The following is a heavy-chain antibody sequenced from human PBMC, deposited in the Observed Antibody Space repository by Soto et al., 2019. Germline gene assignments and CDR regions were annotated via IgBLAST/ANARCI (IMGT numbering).Heavy chain of an antibody. CDR2: IIPIFGTA. Sequence: ASVKVSCKASGVTFSSYAISWVRQAPGQGLEWMGGIIPIFGTANYAQKFQGRVTITADESTSTAYMELSSLRSEDTAVYYCARSLGYPKTPFDYWGQGTLVTVSS. CDR1: GVTFSSYA. D-gene: IGHD2-2*03. J-gene: IGHJ4*02. CDR3: ARSLGYPKTPFDY. V-gene: IGHV1-69*13.